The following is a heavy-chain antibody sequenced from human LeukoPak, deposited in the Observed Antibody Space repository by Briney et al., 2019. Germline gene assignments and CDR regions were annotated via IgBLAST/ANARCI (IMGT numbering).Heavy chain of an antibody. J-gene: IGHJ4*02. D-gene: IGHD2-15*01. CDR1: GFTFSDHY. CDR3: AREGPFCTTGSCFVDY. CDR2: TRNKANSYTT. V-gene: IGHV3-72*01. Sequence: GGSLRLSCAASGFTFSDHYMDWVRQAPGKGLEWVGRTRNKANSYTTEYAASVKGRFTISRDDSKSSLYLQMNSLKTGDTAVYYCAREGPFCTTGSCFVDYWGQGTLVTVSS.